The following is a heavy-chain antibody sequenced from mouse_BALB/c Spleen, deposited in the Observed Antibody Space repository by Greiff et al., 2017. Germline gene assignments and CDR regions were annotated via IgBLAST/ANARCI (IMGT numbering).Heavy chain of an antibody. CDR3: ARDDDGYFSWFAY. V-gene: IGHV7-3*02. Sequence: VQLQQSGGGLVQPGGSLRLSCATSGFTFTDYYMSWVRQPPGKALEWLGFIRNKANGYTTEYSASVKGRFTISRDNSQSILYLQMNTLRAEDSATYYCARDDDGYFSWFAYWGQGTLVTVSA. CDR2: IRNKANGYTT. D-gene: IGHD2-3*01. J-gene: IGHJ3*01. CDR1: GFTFTDYY.